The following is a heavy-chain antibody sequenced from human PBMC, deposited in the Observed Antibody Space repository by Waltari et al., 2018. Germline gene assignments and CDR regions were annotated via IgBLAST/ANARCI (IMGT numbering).Heavy chain of an antibody. CDR1: GFAFSSYL. Sequence: QLVESGGSLVQPGESLRLSCAATGFAFSSYLMHWVRQIPGKGLVWVSRIRSDGSVASYADSVQGRFTISRDNDKNTLYLQRNSLSVDDTATYHCASHAMDVWGQGTTVTVS. CDR3: ASHAMDV. J-gene: IGHJ6*02. V-gene: IGHV3-74*01. CDR2: IRSDGSVA.